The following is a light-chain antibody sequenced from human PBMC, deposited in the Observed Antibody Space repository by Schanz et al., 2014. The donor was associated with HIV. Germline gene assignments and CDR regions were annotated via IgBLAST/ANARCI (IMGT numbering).Light chain of an antibody. J-gene: IGKJ1*01. Sequence: DIVLTQFPGTLSLSPGERAILSCTASQNVGSSYLAWYHQRPGQAPRLLIYSGATTATGIPDRFSGSGSGTDFTLTISRVEPEDVALYYCQQYGGSPWTFGQGTKVEIK. CDR2: SGA. V-gene: IGKV3-20*01. CDR3: QQYGGSPWT. CDR1: QNVGSSY.